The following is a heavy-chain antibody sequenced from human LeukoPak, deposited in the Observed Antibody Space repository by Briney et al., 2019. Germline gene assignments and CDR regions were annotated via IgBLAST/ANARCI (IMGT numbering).Heavy chain of an antibody. Sequence: PGGSLRLSCAASGFTFSSYSMNWVRQAPGKGLEWVSYISSSSSTIYYADSVKGRFTISRDNAKNSLYLQLNSLRAEDTAVYYCARDLTLQHWGQGTLVTVSS. CDR2: ISSSSSTI. V-gene: IGHV3-48*01. J-gene: IGHJ1*01. CDR3: ARDLTLQH. CDR1: GFTFSSYS.